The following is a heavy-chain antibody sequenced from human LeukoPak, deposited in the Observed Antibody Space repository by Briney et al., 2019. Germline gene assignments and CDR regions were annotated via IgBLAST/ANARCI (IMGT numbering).Heavy chain of an antibody. CDR3: ARRSGIAVAGAFDY. Sequence: GGSLRLSCAASGFTFSNYAMRWVRQAPGKGLEWVSGVSGSGDSTYYADSVKGRFTISRDNSKNTLYLQMNSLRAEDTAVYYCARRSGIAVAGAFDYWGQGTLVTVSS. J-gene: IGHJ4*02. CDR2: VSGSGDST. CDR1: GFTFSNYA. D-gene: IGHD6-19*01. V-gene: IGHV3-23*01.